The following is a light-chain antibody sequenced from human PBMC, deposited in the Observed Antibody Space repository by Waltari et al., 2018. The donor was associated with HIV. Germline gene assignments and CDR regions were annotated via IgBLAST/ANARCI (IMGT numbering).Light chain of an antibody. CDR3: QQYYSPPPT. Sequence: DVVMTQSPDALAVSLGERATIHCKATHSVFYTPNAKNYIAWYQQRPGLAPKLLIYWASTREFGVSARFSGSGSGTNFTLTITSLQAEDVAVYYCQQYYSPPPTFGQGTKVEIK. J-gene: IGKJ1*01. CDR1: HSVFYTPNAKNY. V-gene: IGKV4-1*01. CDR2: WAS.